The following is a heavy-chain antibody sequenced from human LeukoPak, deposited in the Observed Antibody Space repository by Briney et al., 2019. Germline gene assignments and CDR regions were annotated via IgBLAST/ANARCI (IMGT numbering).Heavy chain of an antibody. D-gene: IGHD2-8*01. CDR2: IYYSGST. V-gene: IGHV4-31*03. Sequence: SETLSLTCTVSGGSISSGGYYWSWIRQHPGKGLEWIGYIYYSGSTYYNPSLKSRVTISVDTSKNQFSLKLSSVTAADTAVYYCARDNTQDIVLMVMLDYWGQGTLVTVSS. J-gene: IGHJ4*02. CDR1: GGSISSGGYY. CDR3: ARDNTQDIVLMVMLDY.